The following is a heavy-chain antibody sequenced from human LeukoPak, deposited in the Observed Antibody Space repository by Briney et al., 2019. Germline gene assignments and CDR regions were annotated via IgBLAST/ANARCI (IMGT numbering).Heavy chain of an antibody. V-gene: IGHV1-69*13. Sequence: SVKVSCKASGGTFSSYAVSWVRQAPGQGLEWMGGIIPIFGTANYAQKFQGRVTITADESTSTAYMELSSLRSEDTAVYYCAREHFPIYYYGMDVWGQGTTVTVS. CDR2: IIPIFGTA. CDR1: GGTFSSYA. J-gene: IGHJ6*02. CDR3: AREHFPIYYYGMDV.